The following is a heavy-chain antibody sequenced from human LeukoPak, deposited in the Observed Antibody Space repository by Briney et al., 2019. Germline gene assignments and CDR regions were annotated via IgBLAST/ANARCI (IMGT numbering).Heavy chain of an antibody. V-gene: IGHV3-23*01. D-gene: IGHD2-8*01. CDR3: AKDVCTSPRCLLYFDY. Sequence: GGSLRLSCTTSGFAFSNYAMNWVRQAPGKGPEWVSGISGFNTYYADSVKGRFTIFRDNSKNVLYLQMDRLRAEDTAVYSCAKDVCTSPRCLLYFDYWGQGTLVTVSS. CDR2: ISGFNT. J-gene: IGHJ4*02. CDR1: GFAFSNYA.